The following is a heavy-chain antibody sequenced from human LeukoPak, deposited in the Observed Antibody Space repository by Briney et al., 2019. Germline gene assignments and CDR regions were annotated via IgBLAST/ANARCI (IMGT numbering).Heavy chain of an antibody. Sequence: ASVKVSCKASGGTFSSYAISWVRQAPGQGLEWMGGIIPIFGTANYAQKFQGRVTITTDESTSTAYMELSSLRSEDTAVYYCARGLKGERYCSSTSCYTFFDYWGQGTLVTVSS. D-gene: IGHD2-2*02. CDR1: GGTFSSYA. CDR3: ARGLKGERYCSSTSCYTFFDY. J-gene: IGHJ4*02. CDR2: IIPIFGTA. V-gene: IGHV1-69*05.